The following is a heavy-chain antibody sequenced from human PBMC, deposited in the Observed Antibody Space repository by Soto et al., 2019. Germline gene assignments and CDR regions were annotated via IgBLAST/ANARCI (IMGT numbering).Heavy chain of an antibody. V-gene: IGHV3-30-3*01. CDR2: ISYDGSNK. CDR3: ARASGYSYGFFDP. CDR1: GFTFSSYA. Sequence: PGGSLRLSCAASGFTFSSYAMHWVRQAPGKGLEWVAVISYDGSNKYYADSVKGRFTISRDNSKNTLYLQMNSLRAEDTAVYYCARASGYSYGFFDPWGQGTLVTVSS. J-gene: IGHJ5*02. D-gene: IGHD5-18*01.